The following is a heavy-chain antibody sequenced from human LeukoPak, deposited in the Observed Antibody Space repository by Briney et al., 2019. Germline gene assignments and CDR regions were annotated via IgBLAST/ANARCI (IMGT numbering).Heavy chain of an antibody. CDR1: GFTFRSYA. D-gene: IGHD3-10*01. V-gene: IGHV3-23*01. CDR3: AKDRMVRGAVYYYYGMDV. CDR2: ISGIGCNP. J-gene: IGHJ6*02. Sequence: GGPLRLSCAASGFTFRSYAMSGVGQAPGKGRGGVSAISGIGCNPIYANSVKGRFTLSRDNSKNTLYLQMNSLRAEDTAVYYCAKDRMVRGAVYYYYGMDVWGQGTTVTVSS.